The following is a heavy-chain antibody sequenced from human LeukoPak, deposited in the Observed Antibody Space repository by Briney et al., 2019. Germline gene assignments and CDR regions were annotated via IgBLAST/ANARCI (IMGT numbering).Heavy chain of an antibody. CDR3: ARSPGIAAAVDY. V-gene: IGHV3-21*01. J-gene: IGHJ4*02. CDR1: RFTFSSYE. D-gene: IGHD6-13*01. Sequence: GGSLRLSCAASRFTFSSYEMNWVRQAPGKGLEWVSSISSSSSYIYYADSVKGRFTISRDNAKNSLYLQMNSLRAEDTAVYYCARSPGIAAAVDYWGQGTLVTVS. CDR2: ISSSSSYI.